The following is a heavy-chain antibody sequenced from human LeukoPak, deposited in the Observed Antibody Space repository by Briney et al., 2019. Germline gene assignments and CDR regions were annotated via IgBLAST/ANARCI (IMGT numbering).Heavy chain of an antibody. CDR2: IIPIFGTA. J-gene: IGHJ3*02. CDR1: GGTFSSYA. CDR3: ARALGHREACDI. D-gene: IGHD5-24*01. V-gene: IGHV1-69*05. Sequence: SVKVSCKASGGTFSSYAISWVRQAPGQGLEWMGRIIPIFGTANYAQKFQGRVTITTDESTSTAYMELSSLRSDDTAVYYCARALGHREACDIWGQGTMVTVSS.